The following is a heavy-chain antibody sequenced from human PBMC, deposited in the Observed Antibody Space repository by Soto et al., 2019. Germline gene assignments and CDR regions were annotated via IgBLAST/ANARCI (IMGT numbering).Heavy chain of an antibody. J-gene: IGHJ6*02. V-gene: IGHV4-31*03. Sequence: QAQLQESGPGLVKPSQTLSLTCTVSGGSISSGGDYWSWIRQHPGKGLEWIGYIHYSGSTYNNPSLKSRVTISVDTSKNQFSLKLSSVTAADTAVYYCARDLNPDYYYHGMDVWGQGTTVTVSS. CDR3: ARDLNPDYYYHGMDV. CDR1: GGSISSGGDY. CDR2: IHYSGST.